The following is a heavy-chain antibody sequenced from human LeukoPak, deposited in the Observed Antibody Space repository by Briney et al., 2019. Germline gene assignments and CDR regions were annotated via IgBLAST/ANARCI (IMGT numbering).Heavy chain of an antibody. J-gene: IGHJ4*02. V-gene: IGHV3-23*01. D-gene: IGHD3-22*01. CDR2: ISGSGGST. CDR1: GFTFSSYA. Sequence: GGSLRLSCAASGFTFSSYAMSWVRQAPGKGLEWVSAISGSGGSTYYADSVKGRVTISRDNSKNTLYLQTNSLRAEDTAVYYCAKTPYDSCGYYDYWGQGTLVTVSS. CDR3: AKTPYDSCGYYDY.